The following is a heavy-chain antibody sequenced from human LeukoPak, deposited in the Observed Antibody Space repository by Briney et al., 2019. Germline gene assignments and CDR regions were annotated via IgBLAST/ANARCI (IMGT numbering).Heavy chain of an antibody. CDR1: GGSISPHY. CDR3: ARGSVLTDFDY. J-gene: IGHJ4*02. D-gene: IGHD7-27*01. V-gene: IGHV4-59*11. CDR2: VYYNGLT. Sequence: SETLSLTCTVSGGSISPHYWTWIRQTPGKGLEWIGYVYYNGLTSYNASLRRRLILSVDRSKNQFSLKLSSVTAADTAVYYCARGSVLTDFDYWGQGTLVTVSS.